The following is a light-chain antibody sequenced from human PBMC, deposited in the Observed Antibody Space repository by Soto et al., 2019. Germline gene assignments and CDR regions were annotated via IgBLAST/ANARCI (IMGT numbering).Light chain of an antibody. Sequence: EIVMTQSPVTLSVSAGERATLSWRASQSVSSSYLAWYQQKPGQPPRLLIYGASSRATGIPDRFSGSGSGTDFTLTISRLETEDFAVFYCQHYDSLPITFGQGTRLEIK. J-gene: IGKJ5*01. CDR2: GAS. V-gene: IGKV3-20*01. CDR3: QHYDSLPIT. CDR1: QSVSSSY.